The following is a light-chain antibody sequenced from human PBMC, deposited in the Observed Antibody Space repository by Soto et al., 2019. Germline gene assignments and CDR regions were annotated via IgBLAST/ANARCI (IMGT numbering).Light chain of an antibody. Sequence: QSALTQPASVSGSPGQSITISCTGTSSDVGGYNYVSWYQQHPGKAPKLMIYEVSNRPSGVSNRFSGSKSGNTASLTITGLQEEDDADYYCSSYTSSSTHDVVFGGGTKLTVL. CDR3: SSYTSSSTHDVV. CDR1: SSDVGGYNY. CDR2: EVS. V-gene: IGLV2-14*01. J-gene: IGLJ2*01.